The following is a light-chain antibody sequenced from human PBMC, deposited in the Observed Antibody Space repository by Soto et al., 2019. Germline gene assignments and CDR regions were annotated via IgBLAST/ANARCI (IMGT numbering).Light chain of an antibody. J-gene: IGKJ2*01. CDR2: ATS. CDR3: QQSYSTPYT. CDR1: KRISSY. V-gene: IGKV1-39*01. Sequence: DIPMTQSPSSLSASVGDRVNITCRASKRISSYLNWYQQRPGKAPQILISATSNLETGVPSRFSGGGSGTDFTLIISSLQPEDFATYSCQQSYSTPYTFGQGTKVEIK.